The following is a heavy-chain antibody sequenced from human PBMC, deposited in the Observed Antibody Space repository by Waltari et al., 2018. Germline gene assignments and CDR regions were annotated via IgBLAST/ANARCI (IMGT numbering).Heavy chain of an antibody. CDR1: GSDFGGYW. D-gene: IGHD1-1*01. CDR2: IYPGASYS. CDR3: ARDEQPTSAAGDF. J-gene: IGHJ4*02. Sequence: VLLVQSGAEVKRAGESRKISCHGSGSDFGGYWIAWLRQMPGNGLEWLGIIYPGASYSRYHPSFEGQFTMSGDTSISTAYLQWIGLTASDTATYFCARDEQPTSAAGDFWAQGTPVTVSS. V-gene: IGHV5-51*01.